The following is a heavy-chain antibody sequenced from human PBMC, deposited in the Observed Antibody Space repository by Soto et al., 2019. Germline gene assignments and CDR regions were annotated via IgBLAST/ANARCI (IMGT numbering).Heavy chain of an antibody. D-gene: IGHD3-10*01. CDR2: IYYSGST. V-gene: IGHV4-31*03. CDR3: ARALRQITMVRGVIKNWFDP. CDR1: GGSISSGGYY. Sequence: SETLSLTCTVSGGSISSGGYYWSWICQHPGKGLEWIGYIYYSGSTYYNPSLKSRVTISVDTSKNQFSLKLSSVTAADTAVYYCARALRQITMVRGVIKNWFDPWGQGTLVTVSS. J-gene: IGHJ5*02.